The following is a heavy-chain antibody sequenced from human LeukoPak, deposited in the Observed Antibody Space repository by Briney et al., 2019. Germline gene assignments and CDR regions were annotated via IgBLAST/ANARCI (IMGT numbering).Heavy chain of an antibody. D-gene: IGHD3-3*01. CDR1: GFTFNNYA. CDR3: AKDYDFWSGPTTY. J-gene: IGHJ4*02. V-gene: IGHV3-23*01. Sequence: PGGSLRLSCAASGFTFNNYAMTRVRQAPGKGLEWVAVISGSGTSTYYADSVKGRFTISRDNSKNTLYLQMNSLRAEDTAVYYCAKDYDFWSGPTTYWGQGTLVTVSS. CDR2: ISGSGTST.